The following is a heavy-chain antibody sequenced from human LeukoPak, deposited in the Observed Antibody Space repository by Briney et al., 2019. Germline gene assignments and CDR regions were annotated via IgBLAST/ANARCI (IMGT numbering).Heavy chain of an antibody. CDR1: GFTFSSYA. J-gene: IGHJ4*03. CDR2: ISGSGGST. CDR3: ARYKIQVGSNHDFDV. D-gene: IGHD1-1*01. Sequence: PGGSLRLSCAASGFTFSSYAMSWVRQAPGKGLEWVSAISGSGGSTYYADSVKGRFTISRDNSENTLYLQMNSLRTEDTAVYCCARYKIQVGSNHDFDVWGQGTMVTVSS. V-gene: IGHV3-23*01.